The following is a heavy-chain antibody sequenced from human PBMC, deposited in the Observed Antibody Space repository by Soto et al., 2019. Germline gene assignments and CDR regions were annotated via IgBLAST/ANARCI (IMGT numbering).Heavy chain of an antibody. CDR3: ARGRRPSRGYCSGGSCYLIWFDP. CDR2: INHSGST. J-gene: IGHJ5*02. Sequence: SETLSLTCAVYGGSFSGYYWSWIRQPPGKGLEWIGEINHSGSTNYNPSLKSRVTISVDTSKNQFSLKLSSVTAADTAVYYCARGRRPSRGYCSGGSCYLIWFDPWGQGTLVTVSS. V-gene: IGHV4-34*01. CDR1: GGSFSGYY. D-gene: IGHD2-15*01.